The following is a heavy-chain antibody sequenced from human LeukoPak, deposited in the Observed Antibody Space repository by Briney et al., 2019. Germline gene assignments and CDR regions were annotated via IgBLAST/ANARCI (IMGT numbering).Heavy chain of an antibody. CDR2: IYSGGST. V-gene: IGHV3-53*01. J-gene: IGHJ4*02. CDR3: ARGATSGDPGP. CDR1: GFTVSSNY. D-gene: IGHD7-27*01. Sequence: PGGSLRLSCAASGFTVSSNYMSWVRQAPGKGLEWVLVIYSGGSTYYADSVKGRFTISRDNSKNTLYLQMNSLRAEDTAVYYCARGATSGDPGPWGQGTLVTVSS.